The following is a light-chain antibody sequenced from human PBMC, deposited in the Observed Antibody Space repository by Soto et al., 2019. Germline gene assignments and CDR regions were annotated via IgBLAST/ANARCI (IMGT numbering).Light chain of an antibody. CDR2: EAN. Sequence: QSALTQPPSASGSPGQSVTISCTGTSSDVGRSNYVSWYQHHPGKAPKLMIHEANKRPSGVPDRCSGSKSGNTASLTVSGLPAEDEADYYCSSYADNNGLVFGGGTKLTVL. V-gene: IGLV2-8*01. CDR1: SSDVGRSNY. J-gene: IGLJ2*01. CDR3: SSYADNNGLV.